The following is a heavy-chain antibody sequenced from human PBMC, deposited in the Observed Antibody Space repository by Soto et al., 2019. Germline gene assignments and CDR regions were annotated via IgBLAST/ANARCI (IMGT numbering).Heavy chain of an antibody. J-gene: IGHJ4*02. CDR3: ATGRGNWNYVGY. CDR1: GYTLTELS. D-gene: IGHD1-1*01. V-gene: IGHV1-24*01. CDR2: FDPEDGET. Sequence: VKVSCKVSGYTLTELSMHWVRQAPGKGLEWMGGFDPEDGETIYAQKFQGRVTMTEDTSTDTAYMELSSLRSEDTAVYYCATGRGNWNYVGYWGQGTLVTVSS.